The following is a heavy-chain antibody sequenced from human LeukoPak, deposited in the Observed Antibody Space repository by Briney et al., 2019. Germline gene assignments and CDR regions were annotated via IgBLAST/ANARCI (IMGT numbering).Heavy chain of an antibody. J-gene: IGHJ6*04. Sequence: ASVKVSCKASGYTFTSYGISWVRQAPGQGLEWMGWISDYNGNTNYAQKLQGRVTMTTDTSTSTAYMELRSLRSDDTAVYYCARVYIGPAYYYGMDVWGKGTTVTVSS. D-gene: IGHD2-15*01. V-gene: IGHV1-18*04. CDR3: ARVYIGPAYYYGMDV. CDR2: ISDYNGNT. CDR1: GYTFTSYG.